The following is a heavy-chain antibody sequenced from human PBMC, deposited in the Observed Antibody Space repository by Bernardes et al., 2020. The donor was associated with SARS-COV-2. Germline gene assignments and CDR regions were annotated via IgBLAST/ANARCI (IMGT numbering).Heavy chain of an antibody. D-gene: IGHD5-12*01. CDR3: ARLIRSGYSGYDFIGYLDY. V-gene: IGHV4-59*08. J-gene: IGHJ4*02. CDR2: IYYSGST. Sequence: SETLSLTCTVSGGSISSFYWSWIRQPPGKGLEWIGYIYYSGSTNYNPSLKSRVTISVDTSKNQFSLKLSSVTAADTAVYYCARLIRSGYSGYDFIGYLDYWGQGTLVTVSS. CDR1: GGSISSFY.